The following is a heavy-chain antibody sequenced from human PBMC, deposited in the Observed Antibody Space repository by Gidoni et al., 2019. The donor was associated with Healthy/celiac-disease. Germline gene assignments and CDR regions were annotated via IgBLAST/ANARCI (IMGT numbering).Heavy chain of an antibody. CDR3: ASGAAGLLFDY. J-gene: IGHJ4*02. Sequence: QVQLQESGPGLVKPSETLSLTCPVSGGSISSYYWSWIRQPPGKGLEWIGYIYYSGSTNYNPSLKSRVTISVDTSKNQFSLKLSSVTAADTAVYYCASGAAGLLFDYWGQGTLVTVSS. V-gene: IGHV4-59*01. CDR1: GGSISSYY. D-gene: IGHD6-13*01. CDR2: IYYSGST.